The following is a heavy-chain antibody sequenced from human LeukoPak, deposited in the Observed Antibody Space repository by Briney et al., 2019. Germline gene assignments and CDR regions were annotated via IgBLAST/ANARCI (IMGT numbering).Heavy chain of an antibody. CDR3: VKDGLGAARPSAFDI. J-gene: IGHJ3*02. CDR1: GFTFSSYG. Sequence: PGGSLRLSCAASGFTFSSYGMHWVRQAPGKGLEWVAFIRYDGSNKYYADSVKGRFTISRDNSKNTLYLQMNSLRAEDTAVYYCVKDGLGAARPSAFDIWGQGTMVTVSS. D-gene: IGHD6-6*01. CDR2: IRYDGSNK. V-gene: IGHV3-30*02.